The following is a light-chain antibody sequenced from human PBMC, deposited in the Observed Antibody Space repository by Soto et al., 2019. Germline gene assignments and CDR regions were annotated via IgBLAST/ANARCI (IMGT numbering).Light chain of an antibody. Sequence: DIQMTQSPSSLSASVGDRVTITCRASQSMNNYLSWIQQKPGKAPKLLIYAASTLRSGVPSRFSGGGSGTDFTLTISTLQPEDFATYYCQQTYSVPFTFGPGTKVDVK. CDR3: QQTYSVPFT. J-gene: IGKJ3*01. CDR2: AAS. V-gene: IGKV1-39*01. CDR1: QSMNNY.